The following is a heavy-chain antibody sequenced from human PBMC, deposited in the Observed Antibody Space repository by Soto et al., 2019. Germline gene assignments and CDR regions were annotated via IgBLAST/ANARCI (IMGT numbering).Heavy chain of an antibody. Sequence: GGSLRLSCAASGFTVNNFGMHWVRQAPGKGPEWVAMISHDGTAKYYADSVKGRFTISRDNSKNTLYLQMNNLRTEDTAVYYCAKDVFSGGWYNYVDPWGQGTLVTVS. D-gene: IGHD6-19*01. V-gene: IGHV3-30*18. CDR3: AKDVFSGGWYNYVDP. J-gene: IGHJ5*02. CDR2: ISHDGTAK. CDR1: GFTVNNFG.